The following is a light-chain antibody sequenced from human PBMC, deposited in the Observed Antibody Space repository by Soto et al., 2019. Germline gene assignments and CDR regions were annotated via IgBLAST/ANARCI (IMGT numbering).Light chain of an antibody. Sequence: QSALTQPPSASGSPGQSVTISCTGTSSDVGGYDYVSWYQQHPGKAPKLMIYEVNKRPSGVPDRFSGSKSGNTASLTVSGLHAEDEADYYCSSYAGSVLFGGGTKLTVL. V-gene: IGLV2-8*01. CDR2: EVN. CDR3: SSYAGSVL. CDR1: SSDVGGYDY. J-gene: IGLJ2*01.